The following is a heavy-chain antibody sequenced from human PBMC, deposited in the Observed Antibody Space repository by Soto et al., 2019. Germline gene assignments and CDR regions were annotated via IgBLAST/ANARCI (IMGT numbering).Heavy chain of an antibody. V-gene: IGHV3-30*03. D-gene: IGHD4-4*01. Sequence: GGTLRLSCAASGFTFTSYGMHWVRQAPGKGLEWMALILHDGSAEYYADSVKGRFTISRDNSKNTLYLQMNSLRAEDTAVYYCARSRDGYSFYFYYGMDGWGQGTTVTVSS. CDR1: GFTFTSYG. J-gene: IGHJ6*02. CDR2: ILHDGSAE. CDR3: ARSRDGYSFYFYYGMDG.